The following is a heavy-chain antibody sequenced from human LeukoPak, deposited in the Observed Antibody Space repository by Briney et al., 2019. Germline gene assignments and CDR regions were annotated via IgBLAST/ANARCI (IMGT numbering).Heavy chain of an antibody. D-gene: IGHD3/OR15-3a*01. J-gene: IGHJ4*02. CDR1: GYTFSSYD. CDR3: ARDSYDPLTGSRNFDN. CDR2: MNPNSGNI. Sequence: ASVKVSCGTSGYTFSSYDINWVRQATGQGLEWMGWMNPNSGNIRYAQKFQGRVTFTRGTSKSTAYMELSSLTSEDTAVYYCARDSYDPLTGSRNFDNWGQETLVTVSS. V-gene: IGHV1-8*01.